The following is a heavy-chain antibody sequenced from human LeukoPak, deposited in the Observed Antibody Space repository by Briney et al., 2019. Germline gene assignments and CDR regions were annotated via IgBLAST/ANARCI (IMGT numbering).Heavy chain of an antibody. V-gene: IGHV3-66*02. D-gene: IGHD3-3*01. Sequence: GGSLRLSCAASGFTFSSNYMSWVRQAPGKGLEGVSVIYSGGSTYYSDSVKGRFTISRDNSKNTLYLQMNSLRAEDTAVYYCARVRASTTIFGVVRGNWFDPWGQGTLVTVSS. CDR2: IYSGGST. CDR3: ARVRASTTIFGVVRGNWFDP. J-gene: IGHJ5*02. CDR1: GFTFSSNY.